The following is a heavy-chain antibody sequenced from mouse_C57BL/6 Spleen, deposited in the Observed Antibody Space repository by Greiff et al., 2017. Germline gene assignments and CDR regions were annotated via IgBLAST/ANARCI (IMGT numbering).Heavy chain of an antibody. Sequence: QVQLKESGAELAKPGDSVKLSCKASGYTFTSYWMHWVKQRPGQGLEWIGYINPSSGYTKYNQKFKDKATLTADKSSSTAYMQLSSLTYEDSAVYYCALYYSNDAFDYWGQGTTLTVSS. J-gene: IGHJ2*01. V-gene: IGHV1-7*01. CDR3: ALYYSNDAFDY. CDR2: INPSSGYT. CDR1: GYTFTSYW. D-gene: IGHD2-5*01.